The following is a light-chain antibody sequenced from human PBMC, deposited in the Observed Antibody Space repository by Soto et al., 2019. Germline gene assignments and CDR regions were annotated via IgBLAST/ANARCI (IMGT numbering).Light chain of an antibody. CDR2: DAF. J-gene: IGKJ5*01. V-gene: IGKV3-20*01. Sequence: ELVMTQSPASLSASPGERVTLSFRASQNIRSSLAWYQQRPGRAPRLLIHDAFIRATGIPDRFSGSGSGTDFTLTIARLEPEDFAVYCCQQYGGSPRTFGQGTRLEI. CDR3: QQYGGSPRT. CDR1: QNIRSS.